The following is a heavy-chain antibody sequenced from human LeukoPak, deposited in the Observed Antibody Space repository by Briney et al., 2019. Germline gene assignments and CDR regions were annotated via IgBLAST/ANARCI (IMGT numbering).Heavy chain of an antibody. CDR1: LFTLIAYP. V-gene: IGHV3-30*04. CDR3: AKEGLGSSWYPNYFDY. Sequence: VRALTESCACSLFTLIAYPIHEVRQAPGKGLESGALISYDGCNKYYTVCVKGQFPISRDSSKNTLYLQVNSLRAEDTAVYYCAKEGLGSSWYPNYFDYWGQGTLVTVSS. J-gene: IGHJ4*02. D-gene: IGHD6-13*01. CDR2: ISYDGCNK.